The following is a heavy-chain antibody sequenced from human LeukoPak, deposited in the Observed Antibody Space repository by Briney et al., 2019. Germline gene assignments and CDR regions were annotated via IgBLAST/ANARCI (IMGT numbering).Heavy chain of an antibody. J-gene: IGHJ4*02. CDR2: INGDGSIE. CDR1: GFTFSSYW. CDR3: ARDPIVGDTGGGDY. Sequence: PGGSLRLSCAASGFTFSSYWMTWVRQARGKGREWVANINGDGSIENYVHSVRGRFSIFRDNAKDALYLQLNSLRVDDTAIYYCARDPIVGDTGGGDYWGQGTLVTVSS. D-gene: IGHD1-26*01. V-gene: IGHV3-7*01.